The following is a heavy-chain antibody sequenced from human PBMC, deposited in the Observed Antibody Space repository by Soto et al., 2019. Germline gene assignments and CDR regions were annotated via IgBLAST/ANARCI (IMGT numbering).Heavy chain of an antibody. Sequence: QITLKESGPTLVKPTQTLTLTFTCSGFSLITSGVGWDWLRQPPGTALHCLALFYWDDDKRYSPSLNSRRTTTKDTAKTAVVIRRANMEPVTTTTCCWAYRQSYYGFWRRYHYCIEVRGQGTTVTVS. CDR2: FYWDDDK. CDR3: AYRQSYYGFWRRYHYCIEV. CDR1: GFSLITSGVG. J-gene: IGHJ6*02. V-gene: IGHV2-5*02. D-gene: IGHD3-3*01.